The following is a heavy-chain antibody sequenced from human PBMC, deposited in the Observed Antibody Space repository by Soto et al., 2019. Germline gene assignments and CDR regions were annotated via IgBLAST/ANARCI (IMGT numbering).Heavy chain of an antibody. CDR1: GYIFTSYW. CDR2: IYPGDSDT. V-gene: IGHV5-51*01. D-gene: IGHD2-8*01. Sequence: PGESLKISCNGSGYIFTSYWIGWVRQMPGKGLEWMGIIYPGDSDTRYSPSFQGQVTISADKSISTAYLQWSSLKASDTAMYYCARHRCTNGVCYYFDYWGQGTLVTVSS. J-gene: IGHJ4*02. CDR3: ARHRCTNGVCYYFDY.